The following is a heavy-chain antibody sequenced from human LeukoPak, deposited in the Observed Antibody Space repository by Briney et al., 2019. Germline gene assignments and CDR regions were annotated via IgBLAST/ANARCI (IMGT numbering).Heavy chain of an antibody. CDR1: GYTFTSYD. Sequence: GASVTVSCKASGYTFTSYDINWVRQAPGQGLEWMGWMNPNSGNTGYAQKFQGRVTMTRNTSISTAYMELSSLRSEDTAVYYCARAAMAARPNTWFDPWGQGTLVTVSS. CDR3: ARAAMAARPNTWFDP. V-gene: IGHV1-8*01. D-gene: IGHD6-6*01. J-gene: IGHJ5*02. CDR2: MNPNSGNT.